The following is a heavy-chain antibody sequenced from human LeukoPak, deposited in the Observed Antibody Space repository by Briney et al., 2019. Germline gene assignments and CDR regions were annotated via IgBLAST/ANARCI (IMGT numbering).Heavy chain of an antibody. CDR3: AKDVRGGPILGAGSVDF. V-gene: IGHV3-23*05. D-gene: IGHD1-26*01. CDR1: RFTFSRYA. CDR2: VNNKGNNK. Sequence: PGGSLRLSCAATRFTFSRYAMSWVRQAPGKGLEWVSAVNNKGNNKYYADSVKGRFTISRDNSKNTLYLQMESLRAEDTAVNYCAKDVRGGPILGAGSVDFWGQGTLVTVSS. J-gene: IGHJ4*02.